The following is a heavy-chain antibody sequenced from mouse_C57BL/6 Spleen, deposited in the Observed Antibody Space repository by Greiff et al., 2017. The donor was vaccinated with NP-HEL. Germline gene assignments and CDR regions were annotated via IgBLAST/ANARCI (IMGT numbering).Heavy chain of an antibody. Sequence: EVQRVESGGGLVQPGGSMKLSCVASGFTFSNYWMNWVRQSPEKGLEWVAQIRLKSDNYATHYAESVKGRFTISRDDSKSSVYLQMNNLRAEDTGIYYCTGLDIYDGYYFDYWGQGTTLTVSS. CDR1: GFTFSNYW. J-gene: IGHJ2*01. CDR3: TGLDIYDGYYFDY. CDR2: IRLKSDNYAT. V-gene: IGHV6-3*01. D-gene: IGHD2-3*01.